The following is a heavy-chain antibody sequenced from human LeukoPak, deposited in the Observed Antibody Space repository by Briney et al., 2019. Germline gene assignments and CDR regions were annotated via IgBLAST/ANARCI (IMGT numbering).Heavy chain of an antibody. D-gene: IGHD1-7*01. CDR1: GLTFRTTW. CDR2: MNGEGTAI. Sequence: GGSLRLSCATSGLTFRTTWMHWVRQAPGKGLMWVSRMNGEGTAIDYADSVKGRFTVSRDYAKNTLFLQMNNLRTEDTALYFCATARNFRFEYWGQGSLVIVSA. J-gene: IGHJ4*02. V-gene: IGHV3-74*01. CDR3: ATARNFRFEY.